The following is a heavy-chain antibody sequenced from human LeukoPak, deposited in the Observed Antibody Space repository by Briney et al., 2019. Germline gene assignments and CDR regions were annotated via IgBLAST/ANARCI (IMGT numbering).Heavy chain of an antibody. Sequence: GESLKISCKGPGDTFTSYWIGWVRQMPGKGLEWMGIIYPGDSDTRYSPSFQGQVTISADESISTAYLQWSSLKASDTAMYYCARLSRRDGYKVDYWGQGTLVTVSS. D-gene: IGHD5-24*01. V-gene: IGHV5-51*01. J-gene: IGHJ4*02. CDR3: ARLSRRDGYKVDY. CDR2: IYPGDSDT. CDR1: GDTFTSYW.